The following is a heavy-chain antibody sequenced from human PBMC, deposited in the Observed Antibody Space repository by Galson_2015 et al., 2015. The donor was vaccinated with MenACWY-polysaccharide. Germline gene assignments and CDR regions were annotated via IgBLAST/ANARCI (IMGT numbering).Heavy chain of an antibody. CDR3: ANPGLSTGRASDVDF. V-gene: IGHV3-23*01. CDR1: GFTFHRYT. J-gene: IGHJ4*02. D-gene: IGHD2-2*01. CDR2: ISGSGAST. Sequence: LRLSCAVSGFTFHRYTMSWVRQAPGKGLEWVSGISGSGASTYYADSVKGRFTISRDNSRNTLYLQMNSLRAEDTAIYYCANPGLSTGRASDVDFWGQGTLVTVSS.